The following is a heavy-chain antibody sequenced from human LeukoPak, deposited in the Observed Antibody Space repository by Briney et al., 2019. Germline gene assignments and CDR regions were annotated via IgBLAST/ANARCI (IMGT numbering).Heavy chain of an antibody. D-gene: IGHD4-11*01. J-gene: IGHJ5*02. CDR2: ISSSSSYI. V-gene: IGHV3-21*01. Sequence: GGSLRLSCAASGFTFSSYSMNWVRQAPGKGLEWVSSISSSSSYIYYADSVKGRFTISRDNAKNSLYLQMNSLRAEDTAVYYCARAGIDYSNYVVNYIKGWFDPWGQGTLVTVSS. CDR3: ARAGIDYSNYVVNYIKGWFDP. CDR1: GFTFSSYS.